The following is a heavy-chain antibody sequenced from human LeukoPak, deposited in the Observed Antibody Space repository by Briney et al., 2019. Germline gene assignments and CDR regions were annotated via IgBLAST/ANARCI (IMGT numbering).Heavy chain of an antibody. CDR2: IKQDGSEK. Sequence: GGSLRLSCAASGFTFSSYWMSWVRQAPGKGLEWVANIKQDGSEKYYVDSVKGRFTISRDNAKNSLYLQMNSLRAEDTAVYYCAREGRMEWLVTGSYFDYWGQGTLVTVSS. CDR1: GFTFSSYW. CDR3: AREGRMEWLVTGSYFDY. D-gene: IGHD6-19*01. J-gene: IGHJ4*02. V-gene: IGHV3-7*01.